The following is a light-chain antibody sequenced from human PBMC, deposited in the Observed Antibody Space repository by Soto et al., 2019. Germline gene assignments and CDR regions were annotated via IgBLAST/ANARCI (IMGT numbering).Light chain of an antibody. Sequence: EIVLTQSPATLSLSPGVRATLSCWATASVSSYLTWYHQKPGQAPRLLIYDASDRATGIPARFSGSGSGTDFTLTISSLESEDFAVYYCQQRSNWPPWTFGQGTKVDIK. CDR2: DAS. V-gene: IGKV3-11*01. CDR3: QQRSNWPPWT. J-gene: IGKJ1*01. CDR1: ASVSSY.